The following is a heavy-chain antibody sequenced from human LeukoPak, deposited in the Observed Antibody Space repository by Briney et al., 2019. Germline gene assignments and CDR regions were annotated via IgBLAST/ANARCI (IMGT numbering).Heavy chain of an antibody. CDR3: VRHPSSGSHY. CDR2: IFYTGST. J-gene: IGHJ4*02. V-gene: IGHV4-39*01. D-gene: IGHD1-26*01. Sequence: SETLSLTCSVSGGSISSGTYYWAWIRQPPGKGLEWIGSIFYTGSTWYTPSLKSRVTISVDTSKNQFSLKLSSVTAADTAVYYCVRHPSSGSHYWGQGTLVTVSS. CDR1: GGSISSGTYY.